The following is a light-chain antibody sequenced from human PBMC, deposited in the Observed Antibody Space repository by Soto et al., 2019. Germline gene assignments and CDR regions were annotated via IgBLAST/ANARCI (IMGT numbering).Light chain of an antibody. CDR2: DAS. CDR3: QQRSNWPPDT. V-gene: IGKV3-11*01. CDR1: QSVSSY. J-gene: IGKJ4*01. Sequence: EIVLTQSPATLSLSPGERATLSCRASQSVSSYLAWYQQKPGQAPRLLIYDASNRATGIPARFSGSGSGTDFTLTISSLEPEDFAFYYCQQRSNWPPDTFGGEPKVDIK.